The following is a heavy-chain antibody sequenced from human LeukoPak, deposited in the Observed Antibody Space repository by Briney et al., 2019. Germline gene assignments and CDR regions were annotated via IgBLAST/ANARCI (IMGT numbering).Heavy chain of an antibody. CDR2: ISAYNGNT. D-gene: IGHD3/OR15-3a*01. V-gene: IGHV1-18*04. J-gene: IGHJ4*02. CDR1: GYTFTGYY. Sequence: ASVKVSCKASGYTFTGYYMHWVRQAPGQGLEWMGWISAYNGNTNYAQKLQGRVTMTTDTSTSTAYMELRSLRSDDTAVYYCARDGLGDDLLDYWGQGTLVTVSS. CDR3: ARDGLGDDLLDY.